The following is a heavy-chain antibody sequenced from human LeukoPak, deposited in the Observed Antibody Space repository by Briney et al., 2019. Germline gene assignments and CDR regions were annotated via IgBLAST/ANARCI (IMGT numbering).Heavy chain of an antibody. J-gene: IGHJ4*02. CDR2: ISGSGGST. CDR3: ATDWGYFIDY. CDR1: GFTFSSYA. Sequence: GGSLRLSCAASGFTFSSYAMSWVRQAPGKGLEWVSAISGSGGSTYYADSVKGRFTISRDNVKNFLYLQMNSLRDEDTAVYYCATDWGYFIDYWGQGTLVTVSS. V-gene: IGHV3-23*01. D-gene: IGHD3-16*01.